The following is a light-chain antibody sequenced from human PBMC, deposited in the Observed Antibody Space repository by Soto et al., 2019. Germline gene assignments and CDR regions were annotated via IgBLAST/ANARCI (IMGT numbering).Light chain of an antibody. CDR1: ASDIGTNT. J-gene: IGLJ1*01. CDR3: VAWDGSLNGYV. V-gene: IGLV1-44*01. Sequence: QSVLTQPPSASGTPGQRVSISCSARASDIGTNTVNWYQQFPGTAPKLLLHSNDQRPSGVPDRFSGSKSGTSASLAISGLQSDDEADYYCVAWDGSLNGYVFGTGTKVAVL. CDR2: SND.